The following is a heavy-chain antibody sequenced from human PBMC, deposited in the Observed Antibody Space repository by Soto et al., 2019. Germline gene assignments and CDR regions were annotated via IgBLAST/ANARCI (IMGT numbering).Heavy chain of an antibody. J-gene: IGHJ4*02. CDR3: ARHFWNGVDY. CDR2: IYYSGST. V-gene: IGHV4-39*01. CDR1: GGSISRNSYY. Sequence: QMQLQESGPGLVKPSETLSLTCTVSGGSISRNSYYWGWIRQPPGKGLEWIGSIYYSGSTYYNPSLKSRDSIYIDTSKNQFSLKLSSVTAADTALHYCARHFWNGVDYWGQGTLVTVSS. D-gene: IGHD1-1*01.